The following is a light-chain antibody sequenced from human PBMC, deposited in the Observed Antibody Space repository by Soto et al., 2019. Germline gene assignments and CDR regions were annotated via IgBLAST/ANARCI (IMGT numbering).Light chain of an antibody. CDR2: EVS. J-gene: IGLJ1*01. V-gene: IGLV2-8*01. CDR3: ISYGGSNNVYYV. CDR1: SDDLGSYNH. Sequence: QSVLTQPPSASGSPGQSVTISCTGTSDDLGSYNHVSWYQQHPGKAPKLMIYEVSMRPSGVPVRFSGSKSANTASLTVSGPQAEDEGDCYCISYGGSNNVYYVFGTGTKVTVL.